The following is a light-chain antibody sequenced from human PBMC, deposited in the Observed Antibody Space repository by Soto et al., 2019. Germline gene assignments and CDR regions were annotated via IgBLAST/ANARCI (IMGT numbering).Light chain of an antibody. J-gene: IGLJ2*01. CDR1: TSKIGAGYD. CDR2: GIS. CDR3: QSYDSSLSVL. V-gene: IGLV1-40*01. Sequence: QSVLTQPPSVSGALGQGDTISCTGATSKIGAGYDIPRYHQLPGTAPKLLIDGISNRPSGVPDRFSGSKTGTSASLAITGLQAEDEADYYCQSYDSSLSVLFGGGTKLTVL.